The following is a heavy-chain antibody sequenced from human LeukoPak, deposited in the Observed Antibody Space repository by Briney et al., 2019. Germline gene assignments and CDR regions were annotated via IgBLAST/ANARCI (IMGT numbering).Heavy chain of an antibody. Sequence: SETLSLTCSVSGGSISSSTYYWVWIRQPPGKGLEWIGSIYYSGSTYYNPSLKSRVTISVDTSKNQFSLKLSSVTAADTAVYYCARVRPAVAGTHYFDYWGQGTLVTVSS. CDR1: GGSISSSTYY. D-gene: IGHD6-19*01. V-gene: IGHV4-39*07. J-gene: IGHJ4*02. CDR3: ARVRPAVAGTHYFDY. CDR2: IYYSGST.